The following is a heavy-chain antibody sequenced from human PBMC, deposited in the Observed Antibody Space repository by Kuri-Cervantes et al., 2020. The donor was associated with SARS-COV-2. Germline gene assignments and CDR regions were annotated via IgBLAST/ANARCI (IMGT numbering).Heavy chain of an antibody. D-gene: IGHD2-8*01. J-gene: IGHJ4*02. Sequence: GESLKISCAASGFSFSSLPMHWVRHAPGKGLQWVARISSDGNNRYHVDFVKGRFTISRDNSKNTLYLDMNSLRPEDTGVYYCARVISGYCTNGVCPYYFDYWGQGTLVTVSS. CDR2: ISSDGNNR. V-gene: IGHV3-30*03. CDR3: ARVISGYCTNGVCPYYFDY. CDR1: GFSFSSLP.